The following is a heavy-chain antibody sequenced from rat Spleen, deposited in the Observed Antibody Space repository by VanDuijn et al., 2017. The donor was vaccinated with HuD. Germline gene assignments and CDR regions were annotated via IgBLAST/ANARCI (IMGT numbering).Heavy chain of an antibody. D-gene: IGHD1-10*01. Sequence: EVQLQESGPGLVKPSQSLSLTCSVTDYSITSNFWGWIRKFPGNKMEWMGYISYSGRTSYHPSLKSRVSITRDKSKNQFFLQVNSVTTEDTATYYCARSLGRVYNNYFDYWGQGVMVTVSS. CDR3: ARSLGRVYNNYFDY. V-gene: IGHV3-1*01. J-gene: IGHJ2*01. CDR1: DYSITSNF. CDR2: ISYSGRT.